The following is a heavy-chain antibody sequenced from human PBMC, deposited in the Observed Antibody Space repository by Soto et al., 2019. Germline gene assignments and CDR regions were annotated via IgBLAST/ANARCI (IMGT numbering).Heavy chain of an antibody. D-gene: IGHD2-8*01. V-gene: IGHV6-1*01. CDR3: ARDQMDGFEP. CDR1: VYSVSSNSAA. J-gene: IGHJ5*02. Sequence: SENLSLTCAISVYSVSSNSAAWNWIRQSPSRGLEWLGRTYYRSKWYNDYAVSVKSRITINPDTSKNQFSLQLNSVTPEDTAVYYCARDQMDGFEPWGHVTLVTVSP. CDR2: TYYRSKWYN.